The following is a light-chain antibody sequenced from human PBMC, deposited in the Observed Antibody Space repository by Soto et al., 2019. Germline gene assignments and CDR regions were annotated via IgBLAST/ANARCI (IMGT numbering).Light chain of an antibody. CDR1: QSVSSSY. J-gene: IGKJ1*01. V-gene: IGKV3-20*01. CDR3: HQFGSSSWT. CDR2: GAS. Sequence: ESVLTQSPGPLSLSPGEKATLSCRASQSVSSSYLAWYQQKPGQAPRLLIYGASSRATGIPDRFSGSGSGTDFTLTVSRLEPEDFAVYYCHQFGSSSWTFGQGTKVEIK.